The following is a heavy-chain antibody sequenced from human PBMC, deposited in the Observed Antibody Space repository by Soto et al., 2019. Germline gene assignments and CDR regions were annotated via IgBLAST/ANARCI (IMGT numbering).Heavy chain of an antibody. J-gene: IGHJ3*02. V-gene: IGHV5-51*01. Sequence: PGESLKISCKGSGYSFTSYWIGWVRQMPGKGLEWMGIIYPGDSDTRYSPSFQGQVTISADKSISTAYLQWSSLKASDTAMYYCARVDEDRGGINDTCAIWGQGTMVTVSS. D-gene: IGHD3-22*01. CDR1: GYSFTSYW. CDR3: ARVDEDRGGINDTCAI. CDR2: IYPGDSDT.